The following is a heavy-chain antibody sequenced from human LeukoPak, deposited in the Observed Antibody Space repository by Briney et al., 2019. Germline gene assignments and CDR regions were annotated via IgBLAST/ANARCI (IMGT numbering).Heavy chain of an antibody. Sequence: GGSLRLSCAASGFTFDDYAMHWVRQAPGKGLEWVSGIGWNSGSIGYADSVKGRFTISRDNAKNSLYLQMNSLRAEDTAVYYCARDDVSSSWLGQTDYWGQGTLVTVSS. CDR3: ARDDVSSSWLGQTDY. J-gene: IGHJ4*02. D-gene: IGHD6-13*01. CDR1: GFTFDDYA. V-gene: IGHV3-9*01. CDR2: IGWNSGSI.